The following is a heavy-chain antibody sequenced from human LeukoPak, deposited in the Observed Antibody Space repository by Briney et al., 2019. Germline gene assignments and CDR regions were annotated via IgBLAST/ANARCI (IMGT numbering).Heavy chain of an antibody. J-gene: IGHJ3*02. D-gene: IGHD1-26*01. Sequence: ASVKVSCKASGYTFIGYYIHWVRQAPGQGLEWMGWINPHSGVTTYAQKFQGRVTMTRDKSTRTAYMELSRLRSEDTAVYYCARGDRIEGATGAFDIWGQGTMVAVPS. CDR2: INPHSGVT. CDR1: GYTFIGYY. CDR3: ARGDRIEGATGAFDI. V-gene: IGHV1-2*02.